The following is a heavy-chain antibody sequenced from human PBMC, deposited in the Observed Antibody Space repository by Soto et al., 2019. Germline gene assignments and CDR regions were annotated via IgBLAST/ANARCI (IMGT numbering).Heavy chain of an antibody. Sequence: QVQLQESGPGLVKPSETLSLICTVSGGSVSSGSYYWSWIRQPPGKGLEWMGYIYYTGSINYNPSLMSRVPISVDTSKNQVSLKLSSVTAADTAIYYFAGAPDGYNYDYAFDIWGQGTMVTVS. J-gene: IGHJ3*02. CDR2: IYYTGSI. D-gene: IGHD5-12*01. CDR3: AGAPDGYNYDYAFDI. CDR1: GGSVSSGSYY. V-gene: IGHV4-61*01.